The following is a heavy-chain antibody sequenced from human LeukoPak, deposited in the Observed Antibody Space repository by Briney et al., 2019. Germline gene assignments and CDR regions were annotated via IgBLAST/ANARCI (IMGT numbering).Heavy chain of an antibody. J-gene: IGHJ5*02. Sequence: ASVKASCKASGGTFSSYAISWVRQAPGQGLEWMGGIIPIFGTANYAQKFQGRVTITADESTSTAYMELSSLRSEDTAVYYCARDGGSGSYYNSFDPWGQGTLVTVSS. CDR3: ARDGGSGSYYNSFDP. D-gene: IGHD3-10*01. CDR2: IIPIFGTA. CDR1: GGTFSSYA. V-gene: IGHV1-69*13.